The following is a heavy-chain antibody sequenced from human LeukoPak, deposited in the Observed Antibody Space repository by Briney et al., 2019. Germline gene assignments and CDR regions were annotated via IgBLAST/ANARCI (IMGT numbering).Heavy chain of an antibody. CDR1: GYTFTGYF. D-gene: IGHD6-13*01. CDR3: ARDKQQLVANWFDP. V-gene: IGHV1-2*02. J-gene: IGHJ5*02. CDR2: INPKSGGT. Sequence: ASVKVSCKTSGYTFTGYFMHWVRQAPGQGLEWLGWINPKSGGTNYAQKFQGRVTMTRDTSISTAYMELSRLRSDDTAVYYWARDKQQLVANWFDPWGQGTLVTVSS.